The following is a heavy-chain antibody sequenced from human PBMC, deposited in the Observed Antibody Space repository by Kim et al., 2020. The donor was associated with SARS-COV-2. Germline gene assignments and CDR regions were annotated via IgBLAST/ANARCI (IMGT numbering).Heavy chain of an antibody. CDR2: MSGSGGST. CDR1: GFTFSSYA. D-gene: IGHD3-22*01. J-gene: IGHJ4*02. Sequence: GGSLRLTCAASGFTFSSYAMRWVRQGPGKGLEWVSAMSGSGGSTYYADSVKGRFTISRDNTKNTLYLQMNSLRAADTAVYYCAKGVGDSGGYYYIFDYWGQGTLVTVSS. V-gene: IGHV3-23*01. CDR3: AKGVGDSGGYYYIFDY.